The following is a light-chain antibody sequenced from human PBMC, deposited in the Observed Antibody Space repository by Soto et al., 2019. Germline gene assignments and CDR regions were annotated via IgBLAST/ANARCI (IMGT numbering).Light chain of an antibody. CDR1: QSLVHSDGNTY. V-gene: IGKV2-24*01. CDR2: NVS. J-gene: IGKJ3*01. Sequence: DVVMTQSPLSSPVTLGQPASISCRSNQSLVHSDGNTYLSWLQQRPGQPPRLLIYNVSNRFSGVPDRFSGSWAGTDFTLKISRVEAEDVGVYYCMQASKLLTFGPGTRVEI. CDR3: MQASKLLT.